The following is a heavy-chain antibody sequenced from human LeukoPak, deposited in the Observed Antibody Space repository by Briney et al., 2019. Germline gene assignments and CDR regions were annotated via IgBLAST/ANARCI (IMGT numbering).Heavy chain of an antibody. V-gene: IGHV3-23*01. Sequence: AGGSLRLSCAASGSTFSSNAMSWVRQAPGQGLEWVSAISGSGGSTYYADSVKGRFTISRDNSKNTLYLQMNSLRAEDTAVYYCAKSKWFGELFFDYWGQGTLVTVSS. CDR1: GSTFSSNA. CDR2: ISGSGGST. D-gene: IGHD3-10*01. J-gene: IGHJ4*02. CDR3: AKSKWFGELFFDY.